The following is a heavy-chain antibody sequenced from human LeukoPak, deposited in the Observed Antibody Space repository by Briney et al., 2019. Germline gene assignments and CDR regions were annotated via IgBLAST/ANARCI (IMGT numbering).Heavy chain of an antibody. Sequence: HPGGSLRLSCAASGFTFSSYSINWVRQAPGKGLEWVSYISSSSDSIYYADSVKGRFTISRDNAKNSLYLQMNSLRGEDTAIYYCARDLKGYSTHWGQGTLVTVSS. V-gene: IGHV3-48*01. J-gene: IGHJ4*02. CDR2: ISSSSDSI. CDR3: ARDLKGYSTH. D-gene: IGHD5-12*01. CDR1: GFTFSSYS.